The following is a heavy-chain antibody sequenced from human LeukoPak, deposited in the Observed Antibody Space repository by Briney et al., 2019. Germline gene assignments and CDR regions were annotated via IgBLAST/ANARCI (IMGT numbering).Heavy chain of an antibody. V-gene: IGHV4-31*03. CDR1: GDSISSGGYY. CDR2: IYYSGSA. CDR3: ARDYSRGYAWFDP. D-gene: IGHD5-12*01. Sequence: SEILSLTCTVSGDSISSGGYYWSWIRQHPGKGLEWIGYIYYSGSAYYNPFLKSRVSISVDTSKNQLSLKLTSVTAADTALYFCARDYSRGYAWFDPWGQGILVTVSS. J-gene: IGHJ5*02.